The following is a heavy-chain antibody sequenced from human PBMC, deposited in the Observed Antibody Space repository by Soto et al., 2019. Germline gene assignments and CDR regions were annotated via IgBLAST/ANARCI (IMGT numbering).Heavy chain of an antibody. CDR2: ITSSSSSSYI. V-gene: IGHV3-21*01. CDR3: ARDLQMATIRGGDY. Sequence: EVQLVESGGGLVKPGGSLRLSCAAFGFTFSTYSMNWVRQAPGKGLEWVSSITSSSSSSYIFYADSVKGRFTISRDNAKNSRYLQMNSLRAEDTAVYYCARDLQMATIRGGDYWGQGTLVTVSS. D-gene: IGHD5-12*01. J-gene: IGHJ4*02. CDR1: GFTFSTYS.